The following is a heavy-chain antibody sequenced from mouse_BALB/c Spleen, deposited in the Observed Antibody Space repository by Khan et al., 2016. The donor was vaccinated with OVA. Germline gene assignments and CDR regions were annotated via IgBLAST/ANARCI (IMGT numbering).Heavy chain of an antibody. Sequence: VQLKQSGPELVKPGTSVNMSCKASGYRFTSYNIHWVKQKPGQGLEWIGCINPYNGATKYNQKFKGKATLTSDKSSNTAYLELSSLTSEDTAVYDCAGGNWHSYWFDYWGQGTTVTVSA. D-gene: IGHD4-1*01. J-gene: IGHJ2*01. V-gene: IGHV1S136*01. CDR2: INPYNGAT. CDR3: AGGNWHSYWFDY. CDR1: GYRFTSYN.